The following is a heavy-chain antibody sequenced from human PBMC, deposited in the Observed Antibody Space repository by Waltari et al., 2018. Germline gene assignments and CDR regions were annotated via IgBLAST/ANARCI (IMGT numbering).Heavy chain of an antibody. D-gene: IGHD6-13*01. J-gene: IGHJ4*02. CDR3: ARDHLAAAADY. CDR1: GFTFSSYS. V-gene: IGHV3-48*04. CDR2: ISSSSSTI. Sequence: EVQLVESGGGLVQPGGSLRLSCAASGFTFSSYSMNWVRQAPGKGLEWVSYISSSSSTIYYADSVKGRFTISRDNAKNSLYLQMNSLRAEDTAVYYCARDHLAAAADYWGQGTLVTVSS.